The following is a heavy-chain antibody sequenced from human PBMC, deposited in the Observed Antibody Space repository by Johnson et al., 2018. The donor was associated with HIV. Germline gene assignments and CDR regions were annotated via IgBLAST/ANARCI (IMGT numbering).Heavy chain of an antibody. CDR1: GFSFSIYA. V-gene: IGHV3-30*02. Sequence: QVQLVESGGGVVQPGRSLRLSCAASGFSFSIYAMHWVRQAPGKGLEWVAFIRYDESNEYYADSVKGRFTISRDNSKNTLYLQMNSLRAVDTAVYYCVKERQLVRAFDIWGQGTMVTVSS. J-gene: IGHJ3*02. CDR2: IRYDESNE. CDR3: VKERQLVRAFDI. D-gene: IGHD6-6*01.